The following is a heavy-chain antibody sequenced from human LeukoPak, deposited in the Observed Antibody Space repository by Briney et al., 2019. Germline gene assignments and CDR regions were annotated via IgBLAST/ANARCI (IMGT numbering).Heavy chain of an antibody. J-gene: IGHJ4*02. CDR2: ISYDGSDK. Sequence: PGGSLRLSCAASGFTFSGYGMHWVRQAPGKGLEWVAVISYDGSDKYYTDSVKGRFTISRDNSKNTLYLQMNSLRAEDTAVYYCAKDPNILTGYYRVWYFDYWGQGTLVTVSS. CDR1: GFTFSGYG. D-gene: IGHD3-9*01. V-gene: IGHV3-30*18. CDR3: AKDPNILTGYYRVWYFDY.